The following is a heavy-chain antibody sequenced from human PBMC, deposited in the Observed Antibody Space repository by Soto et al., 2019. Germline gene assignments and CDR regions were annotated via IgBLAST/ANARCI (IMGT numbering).Heavy chain of an antibody. D-gene: IGHD6-13*01. CDR2: ISWSSGNT. Sequence: PGGSLRLSCAAAGFTFDDFAMYWVRQAPGKGLEWVSAISWSSGNTAYADSVKGRVTISRDNAKNSLYLQMNSLKDEDTALYYCAKGGSGALIAAAGTDNWFDPWGQGTLVTVSS. V-gene: IGHV3-9*01. CDR3: AKGGSGALIAAAGTDNWFDP. CDR1: GFTFDDFA. J-gene: IGHJ5*02.